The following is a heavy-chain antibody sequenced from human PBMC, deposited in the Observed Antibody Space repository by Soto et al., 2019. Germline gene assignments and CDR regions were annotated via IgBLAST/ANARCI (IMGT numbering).Heavy chain of an antibody. V-gene: IGHV4-59*01. J-gene: IGHJ4*02. Sequence: SETLSLTCTVSGGSISSYFYIWVRQPPGKGLEWIGSVYYTGTTDYNPSLKSRVTISVDTSKTQFSLNLRSVTAANTAVYYCARDLAAVPRAFDYWGRGTLVTVSS. CDR3: ARDLAAVPRAFDY. D-gene: IGHD6-13*01. CDR2: VYYTGTT. CDR1: GGSISSYF.